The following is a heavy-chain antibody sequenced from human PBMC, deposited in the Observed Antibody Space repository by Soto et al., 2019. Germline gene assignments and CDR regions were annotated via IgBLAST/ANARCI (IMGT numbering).Heavy chain of an antibody. D-gene: IGHD2-21*02. CDR2: INSDGSST. J-gene: IGHJ4*02. CDR3: ARPRPYCGGDCPDS. V-gene: IGHV3-74*01. Sequence: GGSLRLSCAASGFSFSSYGMHWIRQAPGKGLVWVSRINSDGSSTSYADSVKGRFTISRDNAKNTLYLQMNSLRAEDTAVYYCARPRPYCGGDCPDSWGQGTLVTVSS. CDR1: GFSFSSYG.